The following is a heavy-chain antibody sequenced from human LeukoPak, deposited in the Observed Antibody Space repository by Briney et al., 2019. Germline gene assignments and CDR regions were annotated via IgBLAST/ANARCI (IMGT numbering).Heavy chain of an antibody. CDR3: ARDRYSSSWYSIYYYGMDV. D-gene: IGHD6-13*01. CDR2: ISSSSSYI. J-gene: IGHJ6*02. Sequence: GGSLRLSCAASGFTFSSYSMNWVRQAPGKGLEWVSSISSSSSYIYYADSVKGRFTISRDNAKNSLYLQMNSLRAEDTAVYHCARDRYSSSWYSIYYYGMDVWGQGTTVTVSS. V-gene: IGHV3-21*01. CDR1: GFTFSSYS.